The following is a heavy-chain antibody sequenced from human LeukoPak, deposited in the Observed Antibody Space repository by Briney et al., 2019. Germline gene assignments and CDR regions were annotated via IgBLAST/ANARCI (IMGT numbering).Heavy chain of an antibody. CDR3: AKVRYYYDSSGLDY. Sequence: GGSLRLSCAASGFTFSSYPMSWVRRAPGKGLEWVSAISGSGGSTYYADSVKGRFTISRDNSKNTLYLQMNSLRAEDTAVYYCAKVRYYYDSSGLDYWGQGTLVTVSS. CDR2: ISGSGGST. V-gene: IGHV3-23*01. J-gene: IGHJ4*02. D-gene: IGHD3-22*01. CDR1: GFTFSSYP.